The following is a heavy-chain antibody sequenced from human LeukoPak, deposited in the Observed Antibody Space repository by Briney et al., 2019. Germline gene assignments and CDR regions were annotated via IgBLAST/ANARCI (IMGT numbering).Heavy chain of an antibody. CDR2: IYYSGST. Sequence: PSETLSLTCTVSGGSISSYYWSWIRQPPGKGLEWIGFIYYSGSTYYNPSLKSRVTISVDTSKNQFSLKLSSVTAADTAVYYCARFNPVGGQLFDYWGQGTLVTVSS. V-gene: IGHV4-59*08. D-gene: IGHD3-16*01. J-gene: IGHJ4*02. CDR1: GGSISSYY. CDR3: ARFNPVGGQLFDY.